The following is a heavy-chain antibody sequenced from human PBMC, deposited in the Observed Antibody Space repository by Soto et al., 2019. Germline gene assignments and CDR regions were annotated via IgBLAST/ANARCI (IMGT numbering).Heavy chain of an antibody. V-gene: IGHV4-31*03. CDR1: CGSISSGGYY. D-gene: IGHD1-7*01. Sequence: SETLSLTCTVSCGSISSGGYYWSWIRQHPGKGLEWIGYIYYSGSTYYNPSLKSRVTISVDTSKNQFSLKLSSVTAADTAVYYCARSRHGIGGITGTTNFDYWGQGTLVTVSS. CDR2: IYYSGST. J-gene: IGHJ4*02. CDR3: ARSRHGIGGITGTTNFDY.